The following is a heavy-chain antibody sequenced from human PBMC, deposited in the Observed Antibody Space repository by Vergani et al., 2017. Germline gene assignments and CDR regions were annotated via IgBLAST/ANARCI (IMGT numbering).Heavy chain of an antibody. CDR1: GGTFSSYT. D-gene: IGHD1-26*01. Sequence: QVQLVQSGAEVKKPGSSVKVSCKASGGTFSSYTISWVRQAPGQGLEWMGRIIPILGIANYAQKFQGRVTITADKSTSTAYMELSSLRSEDTAVYYCASAGPSGGWFDPWGQGTLVIVS. J-gene: IGHJ5*02. CDR3: ASAGPSGGWFDP. CDR2: IIPILGIA. V-gene: IGHV1-69*02.